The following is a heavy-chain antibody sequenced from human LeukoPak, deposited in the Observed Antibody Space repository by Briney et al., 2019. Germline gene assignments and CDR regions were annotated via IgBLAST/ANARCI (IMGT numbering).Heavy chain of an antibody. J-gene: IGHJ4*02. CDR3: ARTRVDTAMVKVRAHFDY. D-gene: IGHD5-18*01. Sequence: SETLSLTCTVSGGSISSSSYYWGWIRQPPGKGLEWIGSIYYSGSTYYNPSLKSRVTISVDTSKNQFSLKLSSVTAADTAVYYCARTRVDTAMVKVRAHFDYWGQGTLVTVSS. CDR1: GGSISSSSYY. V-gene: IGHV4-39*01. CDR2: IYYSGST.